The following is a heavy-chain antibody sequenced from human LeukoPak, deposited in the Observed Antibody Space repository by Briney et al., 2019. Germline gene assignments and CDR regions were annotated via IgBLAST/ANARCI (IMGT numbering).Heavy chain of an antibody. D-gene: IGHD3-22*01. V-gene: IGHV4-34*01. CDR3: ARTSSSYDSSGYYLNPFDY. J-gene: IGHJ4*02. CDR1: GGSFSGYY. Sequence: SETLSLTCAVYGGSFSGYYWSWIRQPPGKGLEWIGGINHSGSANYNPSLKSRVTISVDTSKNQFSLKLSSVTAADTAVYYCARTSSSYDSSGYYLNPFDYWGQGTLVTVSS. CDR2: INHSGSA.